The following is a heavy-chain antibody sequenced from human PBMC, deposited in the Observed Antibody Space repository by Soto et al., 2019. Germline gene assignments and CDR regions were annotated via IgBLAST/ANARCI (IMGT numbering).Heavy chain of an antibody. V-gene: IGHV3-53*01. D-gene: IGHD2-15*01. CDR3: AKGPLIVVVPFDS. J-gene: IGHJ4*02. CDR2: ITTLGTT. Sequence: GGSLRLSCAASGFTVSSNYMSWVRQAPGKGLEWVSTITTLGTTYYADSVKGRFTLSRDNSKNMLYLQMNSLRDEDTALYYCAKGPLIVVVPFDSWGQGTLVTVSS. CDR1: GFTVSSNY.